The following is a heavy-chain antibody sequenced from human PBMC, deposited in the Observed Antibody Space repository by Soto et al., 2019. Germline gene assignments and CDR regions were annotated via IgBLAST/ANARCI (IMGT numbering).Heavy chain of an antibody. CDR2: IYYSGST. D-gene: IGHD2-2*01. Sequence: PSETLSLTCTVSGGSISSGDYYWSWIRQPPGKGLEWIGYIYYSGSTYYNPSLKSRVTISVDTSKNQFSLKLSSVTAADTAVYYCAREGQLPHNWLDPWGQGTLVTVSS. CDR1: GGSISSGDYY. CDR3: AREGQLPHNWLDP. J-gene: IGHJ5*02. V-gene: IGHV4-30-4*02.